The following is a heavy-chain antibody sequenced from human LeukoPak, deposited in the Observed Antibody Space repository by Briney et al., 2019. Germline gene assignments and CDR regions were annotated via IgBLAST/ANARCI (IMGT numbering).Heavy chain of an antibody. V-gene: IGHV4-59*08. D-gene: IGHD1-26*01. Sequence: SETLSLTCTVSGGSISGNYWSWIRQPPGNGLEWIGHIYSGGSTNYNPSLKSRVTMSEDTSKNQFSLKLKSVSAADTAVYYCARWSGSYDAYWYFDLWGRGTLVTVSS. CDR2: IYSGGST. CDR3: ARWSGSYDAYWYFDL. CDR1: GGSISGNY. J-gene: IGHJ2*01.